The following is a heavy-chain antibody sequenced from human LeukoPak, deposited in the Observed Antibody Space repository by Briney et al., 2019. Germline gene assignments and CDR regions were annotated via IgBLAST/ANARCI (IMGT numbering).Heavy chain of an antibody. CDR2: INPNSGGT. CDR3: ARDWGAYYYDSSGSLDY. Sequence: ASVKVSCKASGGTFSSYAISWVRQAPGQGLEWMGWINPNSGGTNYAQKFQGRVTMTRDTSISTAYMELSRLRSDDTAVYYCARDWGAYYYDSSGSLDYWGQGTLVTVSS. V-gene: IGHV1-2*02. J-gene: IGHJ4*02. CDR1: GGTFSSYA. D-gene: IGHD3-22*01.